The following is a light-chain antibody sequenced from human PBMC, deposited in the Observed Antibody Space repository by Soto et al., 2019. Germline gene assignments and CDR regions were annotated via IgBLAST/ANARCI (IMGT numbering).Light chain of an antibody. V-gene: IGKV2-28*01. CDR2: LGS. J-gene: IGKJ3*01. CDR1: QSLLHSNGYNY. CDR3: MQALQTPFT. Sequence: DIVMTQSPLSLPVTPGEPASISCRSSQSLLHSNGYNYLDWYLQKPGQSPQLLIYLGSNRASGVPDRFGGSGSGTDFTPKISRVEAEDVGVYYCMQALQTPFTFGPGTKVDIK.